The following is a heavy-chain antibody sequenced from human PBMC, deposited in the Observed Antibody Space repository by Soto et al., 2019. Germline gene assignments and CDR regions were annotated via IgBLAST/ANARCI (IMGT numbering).Heavy chain of an antibody. Sequence: GGSLRLSCPASGFTFSNYYMAWIRQAPGKGLEWVSCVSVSGLTTDYADPVKGRFTISRDNSKNTVSLHMNSLRAVDTALYYCARIGRLRWGDYWGQGTLVTVSS. V-gene: IGHV3-11*01. CDR1: GFTFSNYY. J-gene: IGHJ4*02. CDR3: ARIGRLRWGDY. CDR2: VSVSGLTT. D-gene: IGHD4-17*01.